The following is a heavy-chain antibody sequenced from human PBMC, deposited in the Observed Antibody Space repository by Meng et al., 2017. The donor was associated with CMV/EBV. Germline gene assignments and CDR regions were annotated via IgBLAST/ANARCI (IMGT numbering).Heavy chain of an antibody. D-gene: IGHD1-26*01. J-gene: IGHJ4*02. CDR1: GFTFSSYS. Sequence: GGSLRLSCAASGFTFSSYSMNWARQAPGKGLEWVSSISSSSSYIYYADSVTGRFTISRDNAKNSLYLQMNSLRAEDTAVYYCARGRLGSYSSVDYWGQGTLVTVSS. CDR2: ISSSSSYI. CDR3: ARGRLGSYSSVDY. V-gene: IGHV3-21*01.